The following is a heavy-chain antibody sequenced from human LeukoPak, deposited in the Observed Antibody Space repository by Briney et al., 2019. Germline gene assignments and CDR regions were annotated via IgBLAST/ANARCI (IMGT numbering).Heavy chain of an antibody. CDR2: IYSGGST. CDR3: AKGDSYGYTYYFDY. J-gene: IGHJ4*02. D-gene: IGHD5-18*01. V-gene: IGHV3-53*01. CDR1: GFTVSSNY. Sequence: GGSLRLSCAASGFTVSSNYMSWVRQAPGKGLEWVSVIYSGGSTYYADSVKGRFTISRDNSKNTLYLQMNSLRAEDTAVYYCAKGDSYGYTYYFDYWGQGTLVTVSS.